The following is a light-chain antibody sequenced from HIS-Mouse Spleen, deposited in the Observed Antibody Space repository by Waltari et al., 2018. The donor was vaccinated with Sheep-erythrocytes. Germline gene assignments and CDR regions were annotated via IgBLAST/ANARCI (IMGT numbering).Light chain of an antibody. V-gene: IGLV3-16*01. CDR1: ALPKKY. Sequence: SYELTQPPSVSVSLGQMARITCFGEALPKKYAYWYQQKPGQFPVLVIYKDSERPSGIPERFSGSKSGTSASLAISGLQSEDEADYYCAAWDDSLNGPVFGGGTKLTVL. CDR3: AAWDDSLNGPV. J-gene: IGLJ3*02. CDR2: KDS.